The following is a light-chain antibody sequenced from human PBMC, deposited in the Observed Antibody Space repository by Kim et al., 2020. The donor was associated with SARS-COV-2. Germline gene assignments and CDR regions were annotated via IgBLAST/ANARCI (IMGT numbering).Light chain of an antibody. V-gene: IGKV3-20*01. CDR3: QHYGGSLFS. J-gene: IGKJ2*03. CDR2: GVS. CDR1: QSVSSSY. Sequence: LSPGERARLSCRASQSVSSSYLAWYQQKPGQSPRLLIYGVSSRAPGIPDRFIGGGFGTDFTLTISRLEPEDFAVYYCQHYGGSLFSFGQGTKLEI.